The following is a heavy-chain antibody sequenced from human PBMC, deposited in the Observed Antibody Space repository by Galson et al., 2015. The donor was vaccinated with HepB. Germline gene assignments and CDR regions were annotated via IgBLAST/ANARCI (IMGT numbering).Heavy chain of an antibody. Sequence: SLRLSCAASGFTFSNYLMHWVRQAPGKGLEWVALISYDGSDAYYADSVKGRFTISRDNSKNTLYLQMNSLRAEDTAVYYCARGGLTYYYDSSGYYLDWGQGTLVTVSS. D-gene: IGHD3-22*01. V-gene: IGHV3-30-3*01. CDR3: ARGGLTYYYDSSGYYLD. J-gene: IGHJ4*02. CDR2: ISYDGSDA. CDR1: GFTFSNYL.